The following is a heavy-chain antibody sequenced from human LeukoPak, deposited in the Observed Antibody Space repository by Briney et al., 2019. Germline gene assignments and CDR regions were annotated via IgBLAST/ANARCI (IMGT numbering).Heavy chain of an antibody. CDR3: ARGYSGSYYDY. CDR1: GFTFSSYS. J-gene: IGHJ4*02. V-gene: IGHV3-21*01. Sequence: PGGSLRLSCAASGFTFSSYSMNWVRQAPGKGLEWVSSISSSSSYVYYADSMKGRFTISRDNAKNSLYLQMNSLRAEDTAVYYCARGYSGSYYDYWGQGTLVTVSS. D-gene: IGHD1-26*01. CDR2: ISSSSSYV.